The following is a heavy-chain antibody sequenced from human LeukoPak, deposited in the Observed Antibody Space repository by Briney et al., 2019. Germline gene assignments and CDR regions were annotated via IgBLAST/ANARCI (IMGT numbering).Heavy chain of an antibody. D-gene: IGHD2-15*01. CDR3: ARDAGYCSGGSCFPGQFDY. Sequence: GGSLRLSCAASGFTFSSYGMHWVRQAPGKGLEWVAVIWYDGSNKYYADSVKGRFTISRDNSKNTLYLQMNSLRADDTAVYYCARDAGYCSGGSCFPGQFDYWGQGTLVTVSS. CDR2: IWYDGSNK. J-gene: IGHJ4*02. CDR1: GFTFSSYG. V-gene: IGHV3-33*01.